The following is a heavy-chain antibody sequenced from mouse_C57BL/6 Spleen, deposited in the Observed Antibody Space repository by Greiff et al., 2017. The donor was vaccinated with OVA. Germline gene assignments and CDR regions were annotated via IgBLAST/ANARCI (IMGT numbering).Heavy chain of an antibody. V-gene: IGHV1-55*01. D-gene: IGHD3-2*02. CDR3: VRQLRPIRYFDY. CDR1: GYTFTSYW. CDR2: IYPGSGST. Sequence: QVQLKQPGAELVKPGASVKMSCKASGYTFTSYWITWVKQRPGQGLEWIGDIYPGSGSTNYNEKFKSKATLTVDTSSSTAYMQLSSLTSEDSAVYYCVRQLRPIRYFDYWGQGTTLTVSS. J-gene: IGHJ2*01.